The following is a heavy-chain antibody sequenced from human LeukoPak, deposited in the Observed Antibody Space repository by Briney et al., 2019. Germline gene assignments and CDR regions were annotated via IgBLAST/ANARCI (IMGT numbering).Heavy chain of an antibody. D-gene: IGHD6-19*01. CDR2: VSTDGDT. Sequence: PGGSLRLSCAASGFTFNRYAMSWVRQAPGKGLEWVSSVSTDGDTYYTDSVKGRFTISRDVSRNTLFLEMISLRAEDTALYYCARSRSGSVAGTSDYWGQGTQVIVSS. CDR3: ARSRSGSVAGTSDY. CDR1: GFTFNRYA. J-gene: IGHJ4*02. V-gene: IGHV3-23*01.